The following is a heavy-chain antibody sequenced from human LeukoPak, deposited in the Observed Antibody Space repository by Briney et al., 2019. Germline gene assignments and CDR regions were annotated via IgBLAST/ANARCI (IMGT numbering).Heavy chain of an antibody. Sequence: GGSLRLSCAVSGFTFSNHYMSWIRQAPGKGLEWVSYIAHTGSPVSYSASVQGRFTISRDNASTSLYLQMNSLRGDDTAVYYCARGHWGLDYWGQGTLVTVSS. CDR1: GFTFSNHY. J-gene: IGHJ4*02. CDR2: IAHTGSPV. D-gene: IGHD7-27*01. V-gene: IGHV3-11*01. CDR3: ARGHWGLDY.